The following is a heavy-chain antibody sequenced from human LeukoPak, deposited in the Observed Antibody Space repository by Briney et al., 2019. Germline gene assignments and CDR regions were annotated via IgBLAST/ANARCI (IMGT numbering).Heavy chain of an antibody. CDR2: IKEDGGEI. Sequence: GGSLRLSCAASGFTFNTYWMTWLRQAPGKGLQWVASIKEDGGEIYYADSVKGRFTVSRDKAKSSLSLHMNSLRAEDTAVYYCARGKSGSRSWGQGTLVTVSS. V-gene: IGHV3-7*01. J-gene: IGHJ5*02. CDR1: GFTFNTYW. D-gene: IGHD3-10*01. CDR3: ARGKSGSRS.